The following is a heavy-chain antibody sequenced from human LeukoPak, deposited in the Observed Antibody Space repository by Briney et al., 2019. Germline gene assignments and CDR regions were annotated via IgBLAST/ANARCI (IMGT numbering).Heavy chain of an antibody. Sequence: SETLSLTCTFTGGSISSSYFYWGWIRQPPGKGLEWIGTISYSGTTYYNPSLKSRVTISVDTSKNQFSLRLSSVTAADTAVYYCARRTYSSGWQGDFDYWGQGTLVTVSS. V-gene: IGHV4-39*01. J-gene: IGHJ4*02. CDR3: ARRTYSSGWQGDFDY. CDR1: GGSISSSYFY. CDR2: ISYSGTT. D-gene: IGHD6-19*01.